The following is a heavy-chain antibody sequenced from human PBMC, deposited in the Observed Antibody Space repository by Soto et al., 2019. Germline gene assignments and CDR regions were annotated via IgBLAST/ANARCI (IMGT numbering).Heavy chain of an antibody. V-gene: IGHV3-9*01. Sequence: GGSLRLSCAASGFTFDDYAMHWVRQAPGKGLEWVSGISWNSGSIGYADSVKGRFTISRDNAKNSLYLQMNSLRAEDTALYYCAKDMAKYYDFGSGYLYYYYGMDVWGQGTTVTVSS. CDR1: GFTFDDYA. CDR3: AKDMAKYYDFGSGYLYYYYGMDV. CDR2: ISWNSGSI. J-gene: IGHJ6*02. D-gene: IGHD3-3*01.